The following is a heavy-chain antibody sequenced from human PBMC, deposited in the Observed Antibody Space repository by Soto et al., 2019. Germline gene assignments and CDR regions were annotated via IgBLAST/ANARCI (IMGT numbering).Heavy chain of an antibody. J-gene: IGHJ4*02. CDR3: ATYTSPYTSGTFDH. V-gene: IGHV3-11*01. Sequence: GGSLRLSCAASGFIFSDYYMSWVRQAPGKGLECLAYMSSTGHTIYYADSVQARFSISRDNAKKSLFLQMDDLRAEDTALYYCATYTSPYTSGTFDHWGQGTLVTVSS. D-gene: IGHD3-10*01. CDR1: GFIFSDYY. CDR2: MSSTGHTI.